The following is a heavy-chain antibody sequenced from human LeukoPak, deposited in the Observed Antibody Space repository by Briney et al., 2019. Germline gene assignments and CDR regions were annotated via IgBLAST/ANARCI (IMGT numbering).Heavy chain of an antibody. D-gene: IGHD2-15*01. Sequence: PGGSLRLSRAASRFAFNKNWMSWVRQAPGKGLEWVANINEDGSEKYYVDSVKGRFTISRDNAQNSLYLQMNSLRAEDTAVYYCARDPSLGYCSGGSCYSIDYWGQGTLVTVSS. CDR2: INEDGSEK. CDR3: ARDPSLGYCSGGSCYSIDY. V-gene: IGHV3-7*01. J-gene: IGHJ4*02. CDR1: RFAFNKNW.